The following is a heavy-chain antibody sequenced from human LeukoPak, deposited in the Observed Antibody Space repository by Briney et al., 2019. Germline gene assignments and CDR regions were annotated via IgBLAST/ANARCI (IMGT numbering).Heavy chain of an antibody. CDR2: ISYDGSNK. CDR3: ATDLRDYYGSVKY. CDR1: GFTFSSYG. Sequence: GGSLRLSCAASGFTFSSYGMHWVRQAPGKGLEWVAVISYDGSNKYYADSVKGRFTISRDNSKNTLYLQMNSLRAEDTAVYYCATDLRDYYGSVKYWGQGPLVTVSS. V-gene: IGHV3-30*03. J-gene: IGHJ4*02. D-gene: IGHD3-10*01.